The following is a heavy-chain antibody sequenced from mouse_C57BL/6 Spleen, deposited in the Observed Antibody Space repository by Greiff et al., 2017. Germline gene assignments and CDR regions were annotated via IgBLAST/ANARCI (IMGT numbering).Heavy chain of an antibody. V-gene: IGHV6-6*01. CDR3: TRGNPYYYAMDY. D-gene: IGHD2-1*01. CDR2: IRNKANNHAT. Sequence: EVMLVESGGGLVQPGGSMKLSCAASGFTFSDAWMDWVRQSPEKGLEWVAEIRNKANNHATYYAESVKGRFTISRDDSKSSVYLQMNSLRAEDTGIYYCTRGNPYYYAMDYWGQGTSVTVSS. J-gene: IGHJ4*01. CDR1: GFTFSDAW.